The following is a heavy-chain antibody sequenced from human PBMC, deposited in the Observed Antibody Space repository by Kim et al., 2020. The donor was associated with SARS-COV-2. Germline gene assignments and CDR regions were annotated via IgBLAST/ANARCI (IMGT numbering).Heavy chain of an antibody. CDR3: ARGVGAADYCSGGSCNRDY. CDR1: GGSISSSNW. Sequence: SETLSLTCAVSGGSISSSNWWSWVRQPPGKGLEWIGEIYHSGSTNYNPSLKSRVTISVDKSKNQFSLKLSSVTAADTAVYYCARGVGAADYCSGGSCNRDYWGQGTLVTVSS. D-gene: IGHD2-15*01. CDR2: IYHSGST. V-gene: IGHV4-4*02. J-gene: IGHJ4*02.